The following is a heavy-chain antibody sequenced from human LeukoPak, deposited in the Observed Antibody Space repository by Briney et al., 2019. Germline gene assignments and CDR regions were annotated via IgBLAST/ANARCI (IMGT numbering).Heavy chain of an antibody. Sequence: GGSLRLSCAASGFTVSSNYMSWVRQAPGKGLEWVSVIYSGGSTYYADSVKGRFTISRDNSKNTLYLQMNSLRAEDTAVYYCARVRYSSSWPYYFDYWGQGTLVTVSS. CDR2: IYSGGST. CDR1: GFTVSSNY. V-gene: IGHV3-66*01. CDR3: ARVRYSSSWPYYFDY. D-gene: IGHD6-13*01. J-gene: IGHJ4*02.